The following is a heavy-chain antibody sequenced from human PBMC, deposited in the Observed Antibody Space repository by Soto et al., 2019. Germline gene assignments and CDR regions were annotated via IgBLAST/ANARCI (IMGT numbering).Heavy chain of an antibody. CDR2: INHSGST. V-gene: IGHV4-34*01. J-gene: IGHJ4*02. CDR3: ASISKQSASDY. D-gene: IGHD4-4*01. CDR1: GGSFSGYY. Sequence: SETLSLTCAVYGGSFSGYYWSWIRQPPGKGLEWIGEINHSGSTNYNPSLKSRVTISVDTSKNQFSLKLSSVTAADTAVYYCASISKQSASDYWGQGTLVTVSS.